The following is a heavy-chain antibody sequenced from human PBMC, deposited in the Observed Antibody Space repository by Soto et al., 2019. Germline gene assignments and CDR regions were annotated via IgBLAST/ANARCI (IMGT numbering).Heavy chain of an antibody. J-gene: IGHJ5*02. V-gene: IGHV1-46*01. CDR1: AASYTGYY. D-gene: IGHD3-16*02. CDR3: ARSSGGVFGIIIEGSNWLAP. Sequence: GVSVHVSWEAPAASYTGYYLRWMRESTLHGLEFMGIINPNGGSTRFAQTFQGRITMTTDTSTSTVYMELRSLRSEDTAVYYCARSSGGVFGIIIEGSNWLAPWGQGFLVTVSS. CDR2: INPNGGST.